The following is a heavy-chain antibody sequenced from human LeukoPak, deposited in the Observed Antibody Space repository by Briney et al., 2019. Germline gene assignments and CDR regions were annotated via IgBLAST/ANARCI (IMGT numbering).Heavy chain of an antibody. CDR2: MNPNSGNT. CDR1: GYTFTSYD. J-gene: IGHJ6*02. Sequence: ASVKVTCKASGYTFTSYDINWVRQATGQGLEWMGWMNPNSGNTGYAQKSQGRVTMTRNTSISTAYMELSSLRSEDTAVYYCARNIVVVPAAIRYYYYYGMDVWGQGTTVTVSS. CDR3: ARNIVVVPAAIRYYYYYGMDV. D-gene: IGHD2-2*01. V-gene: IGHV1-8*01.